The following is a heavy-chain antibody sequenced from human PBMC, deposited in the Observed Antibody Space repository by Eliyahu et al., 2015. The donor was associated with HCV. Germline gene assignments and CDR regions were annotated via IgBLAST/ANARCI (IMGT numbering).Heavy chain of an antibody. Sequence: QVQLVQSGAEVKKPGSSVXVSCKASGGTXSSYAISWXRQTPGQGXEWMGRIIPMFGTADYAHKFQDRVTFSADKSTSTAYMELSSLRSEDTAIYYCARLGSGYEWVFGYWGQGTLVTVSS. CDR2: IIPMFGTA. CDR1: GGTXSSYA. D-gene: IGHD5-12*01. V-gene: IGHV1-69*06. CDR3: ARLGSGYEWVFGY. J-gene: IGHJ4*02.